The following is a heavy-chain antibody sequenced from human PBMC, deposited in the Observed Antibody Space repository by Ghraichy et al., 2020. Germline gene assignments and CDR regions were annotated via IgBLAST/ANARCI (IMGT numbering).Heavy chain of an antibody. CDR2: IRSKANSYAT. J-gene: IGHJ4*02. Sequence: GSLRLSCAASGFTFSGSAMHWVRQASGKGLEWVGRIRSKANSYATAYAASVKGRFTISRDDSKNTAYLQMNSLKIEETAVYYCFLRTTIDYWGQGTLVTVSS. V-gene: IGHV3-73*01. CDR1: GFTFSGSA. D-gene: IGHD1-1*01. CDR3: FLRTTIDY.